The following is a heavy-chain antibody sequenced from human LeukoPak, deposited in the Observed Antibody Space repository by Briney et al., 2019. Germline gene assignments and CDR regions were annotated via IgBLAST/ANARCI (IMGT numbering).Heavy chain of an antibody. D-gene: IGHD6-13*01. V-gene: IGHV3-23*01. CDR1: GFTFSSYA. Sequence: GGSLRLSCAASGFTFSSYAMSWVRQAPGKGLEWVSAISGSGGSTYYADSVKGRFTISRDNSKNTLYLQMNSLRAEDTAVYYCARVGYSSSWDLLDYWGQGTLVTVSS. CDR3: ARVGYSSSWDLLDY. CDR2: ISGSGGST. J-gene: IGHJ4*02.